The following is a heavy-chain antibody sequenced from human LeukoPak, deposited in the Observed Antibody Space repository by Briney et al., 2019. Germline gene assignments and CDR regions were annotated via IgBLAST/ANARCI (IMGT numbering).Heavy chain of an antibody. CDR3: ARLRAWGAFDI. CDR2: IYSGGSS. V-gene: IGHV3-66*02. D-gene: IGHD4-17*01. CDR1: GFTVSSNY. Sequence: GGSLRLSCAASGFTVSSNYMSWVRQAPGKGLEWVSVIYSGGSSYYADSVKGRFTISRDNSKNTLYLQMNSLRAEDTAVYYCARLRAWGAFDIWGQGTMVTVSS. J-gene: IGHJ3*02.